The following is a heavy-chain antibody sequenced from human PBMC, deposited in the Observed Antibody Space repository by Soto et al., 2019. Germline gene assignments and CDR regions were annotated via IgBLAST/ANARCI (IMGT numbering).Heavy chain of an antibody. CDR2: IYYSGST. V-gene: IGHV4-31*03. CDR3: ARALTGFLEWLSFDY. Sequence: QVQLQESGPGLVKPSQTLSLTCTVSGGSISRTGYYWNWIRQHPGKGLEWIGYIYYSGSTNYNPSLESRVTISVDTSKNQFSLKLSSVTAADTAVYYCARALTGFLEWLSFDYWGQETLVTVSS. CDR1: GGSISRTGYY. D-gene: IGHD3-3*01. J-gene: IGHJ4*02.